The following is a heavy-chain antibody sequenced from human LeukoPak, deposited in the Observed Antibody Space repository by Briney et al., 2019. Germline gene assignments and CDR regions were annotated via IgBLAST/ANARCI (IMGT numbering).Heavy chain of an antibody. V-gene: IGHV3-73*01. D-gene: IGHD3-22*01. CDR3: TRARYDSSTLYFDY. Sequence: GGSLKLSCAASGFTFSGSAMHWVRQASGKGLEWVGRIRSKANSYATAYAASVKGRFTISRDDSKNTAYLQMNSLKTEDTAVYYCTRARYDSSTLYFDYWGQGTLVTVSS. CDR1: GFTFSGSA. CDR2: IRSKANSYAT. J-gene: IGHJ4*02.